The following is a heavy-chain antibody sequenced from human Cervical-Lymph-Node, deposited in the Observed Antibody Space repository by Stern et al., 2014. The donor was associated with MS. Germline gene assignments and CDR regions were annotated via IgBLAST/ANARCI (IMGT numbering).Heavy chain of an antibody. D-gene: IGHD1-7*01. CDR1: GFTFDDYA. Sequence: EVQLLESGGGLVQPGRSLRLSCAASGFTFDDYAMHRVRQAPGKGLEWVSGISWNSGRIGYADSVKGRFTISRDNAKNSLYLQMNSLRVEDTALYYCAKDLIPTTIRYYYGMDVWGQGTTVTVSS. V-gene: IGHV3-9*01. J-gene: IGHJ6*02. CDR3: AKDLIPTTIRYYYGMDV. CDR2: ISWNSGRI.